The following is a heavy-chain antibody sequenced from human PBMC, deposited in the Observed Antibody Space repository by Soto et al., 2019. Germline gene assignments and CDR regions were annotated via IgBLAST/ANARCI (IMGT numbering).Heavy chain of an antibody. CDR3: ASEGGLIAAAGNSLYYYYGMDV. D-gene: IGHD6-13*01. V-gene: IGHV1-69*02. CDR2: IIPILGIA. J-gene: IGHJ6*02. Sequence: SVXVSCKASGGTFSSYTISWVRQAPGQGLEWMGRIIPILGIANYAQKFQGRVTITADKSTSTAYMELSSLRSEDTAVYYCASEGGLIAAAGNSLYYYYGMDVWGQGTTVTVSS. CDR1: GGTFSSYT.